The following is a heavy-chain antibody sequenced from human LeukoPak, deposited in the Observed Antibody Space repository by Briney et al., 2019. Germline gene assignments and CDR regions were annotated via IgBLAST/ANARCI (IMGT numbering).Heavy chain of an antibody. J-gene: IGHJ5*02. CDR2: INPDGSWT. CDR1: GFTFNSYW. CDR3: ARYEQRPGVTASDP. Sequence: GGSLRLSCAASGFTFNSYWMVWFRQAPGKGLVWVSCINPDGSWTLHADSVKGRFAISRDYARNTLYLQMNSLGVEDTAMYYCARYEQRPGVTASDPWSQGTVVTVSS. D-gene: IGHD2-21*02. V-gene: IGHV3-74*01.